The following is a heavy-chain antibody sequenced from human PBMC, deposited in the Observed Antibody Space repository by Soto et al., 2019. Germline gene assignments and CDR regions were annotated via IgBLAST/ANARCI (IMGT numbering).Heavy chain of an antibody. CDR3: ARGWNDFPN. V-gene: IGHV1-69*13. CDR1: GGTFSSYA. D-gene: IGHD1-1*01. J-gene: IGHJ4*02. Sequence: SVKVSCKASGGTFSSYAISWVRQAPGQGLECMGGIIPVFGTANYAQKFQGRVTINADESTSTVYMELSSLRSEDTAAYYCARGWNDFPNWGQGTLVTVSS. CDR2: IIPVFGTA.